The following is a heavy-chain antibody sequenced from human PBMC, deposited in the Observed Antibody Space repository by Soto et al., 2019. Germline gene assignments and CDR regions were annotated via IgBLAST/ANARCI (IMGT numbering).Heavy chain of an antibody. D-gene: IGHD2-15*01. J-gene: IGHJ2*01. CDR1: GGTFSSYA. Sequence: QVQLVQSGAEVKKPGSSVKVSCKASGGTFSSYAISWVRQAPGQGLEWMGGIIPIFGTTNYAQKFQGRATITAGEATITAYIELSSLRSEDTAMYYCARVVTVVKSFHYWYFDLWGRGPLVTVSS. CDR3: ARVVTVVKSFHYWYFDL. CDR2: IIPIFGTT. V-gene: IGHV1-69*12.